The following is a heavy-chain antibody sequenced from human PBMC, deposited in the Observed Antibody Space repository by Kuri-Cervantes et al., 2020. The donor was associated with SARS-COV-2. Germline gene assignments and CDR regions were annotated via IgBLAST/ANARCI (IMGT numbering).Heavy chain of an antibody. J-gene: IGHJ6*01. CDR1: GYTFTSYY. V-gene: IGHV1-46*01. CDR2: INPSGGST. CDR3: ARESIYDFWRGYYSSGMDV. D-gene: IGHD3-3*01. Sequence: ASVKVSCKASGYTFTSYYMHWVRQAPGQGLEWMGIINPSGGSTSYAKKFQGRVTMTRDTSTSTVYMELSSLRSEDTAVYYCARESIYDFWRGYYSSGMDVWGQGTRVNVSS.